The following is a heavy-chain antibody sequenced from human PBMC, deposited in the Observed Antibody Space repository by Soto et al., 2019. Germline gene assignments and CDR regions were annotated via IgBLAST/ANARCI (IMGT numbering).Heavy chain of an antibody. CDR1: GGTFSSYT. V-gene: IGHV1-69*02. Sequence: GASVKVSCKASGGTFSSYTISWVRQAPGQGLEWMGRIIPILGIANYAQKFQGRVTITADKSTSTAYMELSSLRSEDTAVYYCARGSRYSSSWYIWFDPWGQGTLVTVSS. J-gene: IGHJ5*02. CDR3: ARGSRYSSSWYIWFDP. CDR2: IIPILGIA. D-gene: IGHD6-13*01.